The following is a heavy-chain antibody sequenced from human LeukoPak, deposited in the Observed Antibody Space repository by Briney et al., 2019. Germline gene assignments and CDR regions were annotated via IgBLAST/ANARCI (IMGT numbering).Heavy chain of an antibody. J-gene: IGHJ4*02. V-gene: IGHV4-39*01. CDR3: ARLGSVSSGYYPDY. D-gene: IGHD3-22*01. CDR2: IYYSGST. Sequence: SETLSLTCTVSGGSISSSSYYWGWIRQPPGKGLEWIGSIYYSGSTYYNPSLKSRVTISVDTSKNQFSLKLSSVTAADTAVYYCARLGSVSSGYYPDYWGQGTLVTVSS. CDR1: GGSISSSSYY.